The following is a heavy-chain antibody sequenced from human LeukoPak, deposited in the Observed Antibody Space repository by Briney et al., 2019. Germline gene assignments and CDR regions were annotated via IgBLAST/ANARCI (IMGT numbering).Heavy chain of an antibody. CDR3: ARSIVVVTATLYYFGY. D-gene: IGHD2-21*02. V-gene: IGHV4-39*01. CDR1: GGSISSSSYY. J-gene: IGHJ4*02. Sequence: PSETLSLTCTVSGGSISSSSYYWGWIRQPPGKGLEWIGSIYYSGSTYYNPSLKSRVTISVDTSKNQFSLKLSSVTAADTAVYYCARSIVVVTATLYYFGYWGQGTLVTVSS. CDR2: IYYSGST.